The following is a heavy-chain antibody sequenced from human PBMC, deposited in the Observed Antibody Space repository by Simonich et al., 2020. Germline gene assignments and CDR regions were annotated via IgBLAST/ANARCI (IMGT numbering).Heavy chain of an antibody. D-gene: IGHD4-4*01. CDR1: GFTFSSYW. J-gene: IGHJ3*02. V-gene: IGHV3-74*01. CDR3: ARDYSNYDAFDI. CDR2: INGDGSST. Sequence: EVQLVESGGGLVQPGGSLRLSCAASGFTFSSYWMHWVRQAPGKGRVGCSRINGDGSSTSYADSVKGRFTISRDNAKNTLYLQMNSLRAEDTAVYYCARDYSNYDAFDIWGQGTMVTVSS.